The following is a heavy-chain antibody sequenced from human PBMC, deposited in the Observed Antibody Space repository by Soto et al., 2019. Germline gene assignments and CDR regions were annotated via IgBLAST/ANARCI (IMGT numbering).Heavy chain of an antibody. Sequence: QLVESGGGVVQPGRSLRLSCAASGFSLDAYAMHWVRQAPGKGHGWVAVISYDGKNIYYADSVKGRFTISKDDSNNTLYLRLSSLTSEDTAIYYCARDYGALPADRLQFWGQGTQVTVSS. CDR2: ISYDGKNI. D-gene: IGHD3-10*01. V-gene: IGHV3-30*03. J-gene: IGHJ1*01. CDR3: ARDYGALPADRLQF. CDR1: GFSLDAYA.